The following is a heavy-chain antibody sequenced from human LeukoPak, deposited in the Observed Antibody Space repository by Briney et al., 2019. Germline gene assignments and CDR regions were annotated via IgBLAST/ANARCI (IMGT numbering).Heavy chain of an antibody. CDR1: GFTFSSYS. V-gene: IGHV3-21*01. CDR2: ISSSSSYI. J-gene: IGHJ5*02. CDR3: ARAPRDDFWSGYAELNWFDP. D-gene: IGHD3-3*01. Sequence: GGSLRLSCAASGFTFSSYSINWVRQAPGKGLEWVSSISSSSSYIYYADSVKGRFTISRDNAKNSLYLQMNSLRVEDTAVYYCARAPRDDFWSGYAELNWFDPWGQGTLVTVSS.